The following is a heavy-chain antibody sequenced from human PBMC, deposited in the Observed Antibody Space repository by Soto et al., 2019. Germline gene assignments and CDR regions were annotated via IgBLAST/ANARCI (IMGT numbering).Heavy chain of an antibody. CDR1: GFTFSSYA. Sequence: GGSLRLSCSASGFTFSSYAMSWVRQAPGKGLEWVSAISVSGGSTYYADSVKGRFTISRDNSKNTLYLQMNSLRAEDTAVYYCAKDRLDARDHFSLRYFDWLLGYFVYWGPGTLDTVSS. V-gene: IGHV3-23*01. CDR2: ISVSGGST. D-gene: IGHD3-9*01. CDR3: AKDRLDARDHFSLRYFDWLLGYFVY. J-gene: IGHJ4*02.